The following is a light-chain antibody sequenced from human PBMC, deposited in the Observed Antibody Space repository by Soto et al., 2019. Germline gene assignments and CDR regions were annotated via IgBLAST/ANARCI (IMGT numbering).Light chain of an antibody. V-gene: IGLV1-44*01. J-gene: IGLJ1*01. CDR1: NSNIASNT. Sequence: SVLTQPPSASETRGQTVSISCSGSNSNIASNTVNWYQHLPGTAPKLLIYYNNQRPSGVPDRFSGSKSGTSASLAISGLQSEDESDYYCAAWDDTLKRYVFGTGTKVTVL. CDR3: AAWDDTLKRYV. CDR2: YNN.